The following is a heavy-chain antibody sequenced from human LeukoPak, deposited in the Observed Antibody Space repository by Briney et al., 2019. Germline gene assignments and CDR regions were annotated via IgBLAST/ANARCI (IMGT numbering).Heavy chain of an antibody. V-gene: IGHV4-34*01. CDR3: ASSPRRGDAFDI. CDR2: INHSGST. J-gene: IGHJ3*02. Sequence: LRLSCAASGFTFSKYTIHWVRQAPGKGLEWIGEINHSGSTNYNPSLKSRVTISVDTSKNQFSLKLSSVTAADTAVYYCASSPRRGDAFDIWGQGTMVTVSS. CDR1: GFTFSKYT.